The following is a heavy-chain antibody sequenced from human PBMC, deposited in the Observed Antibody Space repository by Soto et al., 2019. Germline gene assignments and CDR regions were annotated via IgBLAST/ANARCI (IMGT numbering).Heavy chain of an antibody. V-gene: IGHV3-30-3*01. D-gene: IGHD6-19*01. CDR1: GFTFSSYA. CDR2: ISYDGSNK. CDR3: ARAGIGVAGGAFDI. Sequence: QVQLVESGGGVVQPGRSLRLSCAASGFTFSSYAMHWVRQAPGKGLEWVAVISYDGSNKYYADSVKGRFTISRDNFKNTLYLQRDSLRAEDTAVYYCARAGIGVAGGAFDIWGQGTMVTVSS. J-gene: IGHJ3*02.